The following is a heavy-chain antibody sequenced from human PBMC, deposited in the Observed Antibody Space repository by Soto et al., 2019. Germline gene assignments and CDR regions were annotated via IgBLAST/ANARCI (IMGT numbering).Heavy chain of an antibody. CDR3: ARGGAIADFYFDS. J-gene: IGHJ4*02. Sequence: QVPLQESGPGLVKPSETLSLTCTVSGGSISSDYYYWSWIRQPPGRGLEWIGYIYYSGRTYYNPSLKSRLSISVDTSKNQFSLGLSSVTAADTAVYYCARGGAIADFYFDSWGQGILVSVSS. V-gene: IGHV4-30-4*01. CDR2: IYYSGRT. CDR1: GGSISSDYYY. D-gene: IGHD1-26*01.